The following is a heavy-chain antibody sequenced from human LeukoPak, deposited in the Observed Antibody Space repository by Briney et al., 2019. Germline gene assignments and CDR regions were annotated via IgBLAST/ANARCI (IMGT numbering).Heavy chain of an antibody. CDR2: IYHTGST. D-gene: IGHD2-21*01. CDR1: GFTFSSYW. Sequence: GSLRLSCAASGFTFSSYWMSWVRQPPGKGLEWIGDIYHTGSTTYSPSLKSRVTISVDTSKKQFSLSLTSVTAADTAVYYCARVGYPTQRRVLSAVSIPTAGAFDVWGQGTLVTVSS. V-gene: IGHV4-34*01. J-gene: IGHJ3*01. CDR3: ARVGYPTQRRVLSAVSIPTAGAFDV.